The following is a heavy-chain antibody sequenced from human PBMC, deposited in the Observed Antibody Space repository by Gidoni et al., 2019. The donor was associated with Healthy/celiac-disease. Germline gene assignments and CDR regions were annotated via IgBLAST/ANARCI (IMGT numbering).Heavy chain of an antibody. Sequence: QVQLVQSGAEVKKPGSSVKVSCKASGGTFSSYAISWVRQAPGQGLEWMGGIIPIFGTANYAQKFQGRVTITADESTSTAYMELSSLRSEDTAVYYCALGDVVVPAASVPYYYYYGMDVWGQGTTVTVSS. CDR2: IIPIFGTA. J-gene: IGHJ6*02. V-gene: IGHV1-69*01. D-gene: IGHD2-2*01. CDR3: ALGDVVVPAASVPYYYYYGMDV. CDR1: GGTFSSYA.